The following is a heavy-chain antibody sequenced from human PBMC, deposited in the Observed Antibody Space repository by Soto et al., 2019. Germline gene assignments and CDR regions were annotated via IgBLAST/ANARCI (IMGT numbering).Heavy chain of an antibody. J-gene: IGHJ4*02. CDR3: ASDYRRALDY. V-gene: IGHV3-30-3*01. D-gene: IGHD3-16*02. CDR1: GFTFSRFA. Sequence: QVQLVESGGGVVQPGRSLRLSCAASGFTFSRFALHWVRQAPGMRLEWVAAVSYDGSDNYYADSVKGRFTPSRDNSQNTIYLQMNSLRGDDTAVYYCASDYRRALDYWGPGTPVTVSS. CDR2: VSYDGSDN.